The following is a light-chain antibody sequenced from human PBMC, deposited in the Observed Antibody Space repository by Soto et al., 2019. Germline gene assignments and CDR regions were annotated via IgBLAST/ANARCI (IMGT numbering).Light chain of an antibody. J-gene: IGKJ1*01. CDR3: QQYSSYSPWT. CDR2: KAS. Sequence: DIQMTQSPSTLSASVGDRVTITCRASQSISSRLAWYQQKPEKAPKLLIYKASSLESGVPSRFSGSGSGTEFTLTISSLQPDDFATYYCQQYSSYSPWTFGQGTKVDIK. CDR1: QSISSR. V-gene: IGKV1-5*03.